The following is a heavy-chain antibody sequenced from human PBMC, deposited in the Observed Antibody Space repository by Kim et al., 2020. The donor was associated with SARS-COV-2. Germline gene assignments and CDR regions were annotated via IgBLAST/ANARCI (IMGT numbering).Heavy chain of an antibody. D-gene: IGHD3-10*01. CDR2: INAGNGNT. CDR1: GYTFTSYA. V-gene: IGHV1-3*01. Sequence: ASVKVSCKASGYTFTSYAMHWVRQAPGQRLEWMGWINAGNGNTKYSQKFQGRVTITRDTSASTAYMELSSLRSEDTAVYYCARFRMVRGASGFDYWGQGTLVTVSS. CDR3: ARFRMVRGASGFDY. J-gene: IGHJ4*02.